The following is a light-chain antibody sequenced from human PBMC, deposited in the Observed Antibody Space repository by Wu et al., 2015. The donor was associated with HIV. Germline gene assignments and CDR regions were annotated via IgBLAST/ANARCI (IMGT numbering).Light chain of an antibody. CDR1: QSIYNY. CDR2: GVS. V-gene: IGKV3-20*01. CDR3: QQYDSSPPWT. J-gene: IGKJ1*01. Sequence: EIVLTQSPATLSLSPGERATLSCRASQSIYNYLVWYQQKPGQAPRLLIFGVSNRASGIPARFSGSGSGTDFTLTISRLEPEDFAVYYCQQYDSSPPWTFGQGTRVEVK.